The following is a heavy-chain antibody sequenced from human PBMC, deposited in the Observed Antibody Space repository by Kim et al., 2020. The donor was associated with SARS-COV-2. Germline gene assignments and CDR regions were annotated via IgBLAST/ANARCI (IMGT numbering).Heavy chain of an antibody. J-gene: IGHJ4*02. CDR2: IYYSGST. V-gene: IGHV4-39*01. CDR3: ARRHYYGSGSYDY. CDR1: GGSISSSSYY. Sequence: SETLSLTCTVSGGSISSSSYYWGWIHQPPGKGLEWIGSIYYSGSTYYNPSLKSRVTISVDTSKNQFSLKLSSVTAADTAVYYCARRHYYGSGSYDYWGQGTLVTVSS. D-gene: IGHD3-10*01.